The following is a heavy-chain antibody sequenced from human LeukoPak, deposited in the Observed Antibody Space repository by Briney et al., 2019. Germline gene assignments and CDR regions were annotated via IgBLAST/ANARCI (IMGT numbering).Heavy chain of an antibody. CDR2: INPYTGGT. CDR1: GYTFSDYY. D-gene: IGHD2-21*01. Sequence: ASVEVSCEASGYTFSDYYIHWVRQAPGQGLEWMGWINPYTGGTNSAQKFQGRVTMTRDTPISTAYMVLSRLRSDDTAVYYCARNSPYYSYMDVWGKGTTVTVSS. CDR3: ARNSPYYSYMDV. J-gene: IGHJ6*03. V-gene: IGHV1-2*02.